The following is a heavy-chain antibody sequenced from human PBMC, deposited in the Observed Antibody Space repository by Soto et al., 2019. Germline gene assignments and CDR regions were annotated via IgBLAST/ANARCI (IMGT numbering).Heavy chain of an antibody. CDR2: INPSGGST. Sequence: ASVKVSCKASGYTFTSYYMHWVRQAPGQGLEWMGRINPSGGSTSYAQKFQGRVTMTRDTSTSTVYMELSSLRSEDTAVYYCARGYSSGWYGISRNWFDPWGQGTLVTVSS. D-gene: IGHD6-19*01. CDR3: ARGYSSGWYGISRNWFDP. J-gene: IGHJ5*02. CDR1: GYTFTSYY. V-gene: IGHV1-46*01.